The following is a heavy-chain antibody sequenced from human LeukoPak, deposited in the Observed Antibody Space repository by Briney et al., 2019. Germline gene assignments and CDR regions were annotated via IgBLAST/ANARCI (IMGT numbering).Heavy chain of an antibody. CDR1: GVSITSSTYF. Sequence: SETLSLTCSVSGVSITSSTYFWSWIRQPAGKALEWIGRMDFSGSTNYNPSLRNRVTLSLDTSKNQFSLKLSSVTAADTAVYYCARYSGTGYGMYYFDYWGQGTLVTVSS. J-gene: IGHJ4*02. V-gene: IGHV4-61*02. D-gene: IGHD1-1*01. CDR2: MDFSGST. CDR3: ARYSGTGYGMYYFDY.